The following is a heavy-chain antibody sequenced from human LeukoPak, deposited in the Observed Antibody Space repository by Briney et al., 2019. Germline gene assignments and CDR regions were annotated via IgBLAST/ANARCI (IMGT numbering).Heavy chain of an antibody. CDR1: GFAFSSYS. J-gene: IGHJ3*02. Sequence: GGSLRLSCAASGFAFSSYSMNWFRQDPGKGLEWCSYISRSSSTIYYADSVKDRFTISRDNAKNSLYLQMDSLRGEDTAVYYCARDRNSSGYYGGYDAFDIWGQGTMVTVSS. CDR2: ISRSSSTI. D-gene: IGHD3-22*01. CDR3: ARDRNSSGYYGGYDAFDI. V-gene: IGHV3-48*01.